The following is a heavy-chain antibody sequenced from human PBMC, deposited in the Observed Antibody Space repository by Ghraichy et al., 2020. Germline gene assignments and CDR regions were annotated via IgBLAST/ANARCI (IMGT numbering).Heavy chain of an antibody. CDR3: ARVRPRSWLLYYYYYMDV. CDR2: INHSGST. J-gene: IGHJ6*03. V-gene: IGHV4-34*01. CDR1: GGSFSGYY. D-gene: IGHD3-22*01. Sequence: SETLSLTCAVYGGSFSGYYWSWIRQPPGKGLEWIGEINHSGSTNYNPSLKSRVTISVDTSKNQFSLKPSSVTAADTAVYYCARVRPRSWLLYYYYYMDVWGKGTTVTVSS.